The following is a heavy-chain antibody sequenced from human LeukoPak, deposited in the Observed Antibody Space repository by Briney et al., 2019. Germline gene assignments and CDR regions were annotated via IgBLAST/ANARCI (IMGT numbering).Heavy chain of an antibody. CDR3: AKAEQLGTWYYFGMDV. V-gene: IGHV3-23*01. CDR2: ISGSGDTT. D-gene: IGHD6-13*01. J-gene: IGHJ6*02. Sequence: PGGSLRLSCAASRFTFSNFAMSWVRQAPGKGLEWVSAISGSGDTTYYADSVKGRFTISRDNSKNTLYLQMNSLRAEDTAIYYCAKAEQLGTWYYFGMDVWGQGTTVTVSS. CDR1: RFTFSNFA.